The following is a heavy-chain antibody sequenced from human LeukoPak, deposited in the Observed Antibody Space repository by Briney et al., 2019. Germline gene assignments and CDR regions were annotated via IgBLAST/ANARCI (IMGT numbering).Heavy chain of an antibody. CDR3: ARPLGEYSGYDRAFDY. V-gene: IGHV1-2*02. J-gene: IGHJ4*02. CDR1: GYIFTDYY. CDR2: INPNSGDT. Sequence: GASVTVSFTASGYIFTDYYMYWMRHAQAQGLEWMGWINPNSGDTNYAQKFQGRVTMTTDPSITTAYMELRRLRSDDTAVYYCARPLGEYSGYDRAFDYWGQGTLVTVSS. D-gene: IGHD5-12*01.